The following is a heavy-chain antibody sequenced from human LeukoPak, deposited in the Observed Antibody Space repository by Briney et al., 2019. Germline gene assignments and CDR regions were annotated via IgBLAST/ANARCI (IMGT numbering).Heavy chain of an antibody. J-gene: IGHJ4*02. CDR1: GGTFSSYA. CDR3: ATALGATNIGVY. Sequence: GASVKVSCKVSGGTFSSYAISWVRQAPGQGLEWMGGIIPIFGTANYAQKFQGRVTITADESTSTAYMELSSLRSEDTAVYYCATALGATNIGVYWGQGTLVTVSS. D-gene: IGHD1-26*01. CDR2: IIPIFGTA. V-gene: IGHV1-69*13.